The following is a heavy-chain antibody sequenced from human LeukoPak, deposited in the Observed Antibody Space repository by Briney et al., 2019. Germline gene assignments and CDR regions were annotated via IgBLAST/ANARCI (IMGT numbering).Heavy chain of an antibody. CDR2: IYYSWRT. CDR3: ARNGVGASSSWYVPGPYYYMDV. D-gene: IGHD6-13*01. Sequence: SETLSLTCTVSGGPIRRYYWRWVRQPPGEGLGGVGYIYYSWRTNYNPSLKSRVTISVDTSHNQFSLKLSSVTAADTAVYYCARNGVGASSSWYVPGPYYYMDVWGKGTTVTISS. J-gene: IGHJ6*03. V-gene: IGHV4-59*01. CDR1: GGPIRRYY.